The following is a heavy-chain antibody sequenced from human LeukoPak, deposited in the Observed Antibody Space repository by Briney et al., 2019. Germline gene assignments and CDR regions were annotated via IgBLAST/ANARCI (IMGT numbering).Heavy chain of an antibody. V-gene: IGHV1-2*02. CDR1: GYTFTGYY. CDR2: INPNSGGT. CDR3: ARDLGVVVPAAISDWFDP. J-gene: IGHJ5*02. Sequence: ASVKVSCKASGYTFTGYYMHWVRQAPGQGLEWMGWINPNSGGTNYAQKFQGRVTMTRDTSISTAYMELSRLRSDDTAVHYCARDLGVVVPAAISDWFDPWGQGTLVTVSS. D-gene: IGHD2-2*01.